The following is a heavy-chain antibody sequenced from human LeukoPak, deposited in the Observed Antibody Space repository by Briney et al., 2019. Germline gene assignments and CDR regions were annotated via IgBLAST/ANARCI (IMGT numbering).Heavy chain of an antibody. D-gene: IGHD3-16*02. CDR1: GGSFSGYY. V-gene: IGHV4-34*01. CDR3: ARLEIRFGGVIAA. CDR2: INHGGST. J-gene: IGHJ5*02. Sequence: SETLSLTCAVYGGSFSGYYWSWIRQPPGKGLEWIGEINHGGSTNYNPSLKSRVNISVDTSKNQFSLKLSSVTAADTAVYYCARLEIRFGGVIAAWGQGTLVTVSS.